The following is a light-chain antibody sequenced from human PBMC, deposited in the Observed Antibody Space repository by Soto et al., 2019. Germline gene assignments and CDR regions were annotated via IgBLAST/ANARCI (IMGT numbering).Light chain of an antibody. Sequence: QSALTQPPSASGSPGQSVTISCTGTKNDIGVYDFVSWYQHHPGKAPRLIIYEVVQRPSGVPDRFSGSKSGNTASLTVSGLQAADEADYFCSSATNTDTLVVFGGGTKLTVL. CDR1: KNDIGVYDF. J-gene: IGLJ2*01. CDR2: EVV. CDR3: SSATNTDTLVV. V-gene: IGLV2-8*01.